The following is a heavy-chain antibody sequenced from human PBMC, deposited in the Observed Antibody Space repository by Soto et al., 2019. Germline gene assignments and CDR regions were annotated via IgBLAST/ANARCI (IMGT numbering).Heavy chain of an antibody. V-gene: IGHV4-59*01. D-gene: IGHD6-6*01. CDR3: AAPPRY. CDR2: IYDSGST. Sequence: QVQLQESGPGLVKPSETLSLTCTVSGGSISGYYWNWIRQPPGKGLEWIGYIYDSGSTNYNPSLTSRVTISVDTSKNQFSLKLTSVTAADTAVYYCAAPPRYWGQGTLVTVSS. CDR1: GGSISGYY. J-gene: IGHJ4*02.